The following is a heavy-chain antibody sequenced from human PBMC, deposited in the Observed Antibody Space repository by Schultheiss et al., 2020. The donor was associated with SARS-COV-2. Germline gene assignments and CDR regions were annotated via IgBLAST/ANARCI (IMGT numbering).Heavy chain of an antibody. D-gene: IGHD1-1*01. V-gene: IGHV3-11*05. CDR2: ISTSSLYI. J-gene: IGHJ3*02. CDR1: GFTFSDYY. CDR3: AKELTTDAFDI. Sequence: GGSLRLSCAASGFTFSDYYMSWIRQAPGKGLEWLSSISTSSLYIYYADSVKGRFTISRDNSENTLYLQMNNLRAEDTALYYCAKELTTDAFDIWGQGTMVTVSS.